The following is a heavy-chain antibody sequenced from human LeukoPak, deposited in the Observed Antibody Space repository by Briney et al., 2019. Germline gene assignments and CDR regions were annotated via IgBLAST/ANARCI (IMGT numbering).Heavy chain of an antibody. CDR2: IYYSGST. D-gene: IGHD6-6*01. CDR1: GDSISSSSYY. J-gene: IGHJ4*02. V-gene: IGHV4-39*01. CDR3: ARLSKSIAARRATDY. Sequence: PSETLSLTCTVSGDSISSSSYYWGSIRQPPGKGLEWIGSIYYSGSTYSNPSLKSRVTISVDTSKNQFSLKLSSVTAADTAVYYCARLSKSIAARRATDYWGQGTLVTVSS.